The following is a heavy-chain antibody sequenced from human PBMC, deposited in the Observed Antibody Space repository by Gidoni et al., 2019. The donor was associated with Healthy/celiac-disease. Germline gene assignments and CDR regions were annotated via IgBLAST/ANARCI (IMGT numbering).Heavy chain of an antibody. CDR3: ARDPLYGDYGFFDL. CDR1: GGSISSYY. Sequence: QVQLQESGPGLVKPSETLSLTCTVSGGSISSYYWSWIRQPPGKGLEWIGYIYYSGSTNYNPSLKSRVTISVDTSKNQFSLKLSSVTAADTAVYYCARDPLYGDYGFFDLWGRGTLVTVSS. CDR2: IYYSGST. V-gene: IGHV4-59*01. J-gene: IGHJ2*01. D-gene: IGHD4-17*01.